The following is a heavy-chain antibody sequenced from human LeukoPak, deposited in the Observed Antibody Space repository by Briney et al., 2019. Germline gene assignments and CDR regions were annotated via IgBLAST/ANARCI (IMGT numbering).Heavy chain of an antibody. CDR1: GFTFSSYA. CDR3: AKVGIAVNWFDP. Sequence: GGSLRLSCAASGFTFSSYAMSWVRQAPGKGLEWVSAISGSGGSTYYADSVKGRLTISRDNSKNTLYLQMNSLRAEDTAVYYCAKVGIAVNWFDPWGQGTLVTVSS. CDR2: ISGSGGST. J-gene: IGHJ5*02. V-gene: IGHV3-23*01.